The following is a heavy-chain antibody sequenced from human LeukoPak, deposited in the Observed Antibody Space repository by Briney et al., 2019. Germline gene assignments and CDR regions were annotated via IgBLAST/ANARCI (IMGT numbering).Heavy chain of an antibody. CDR2: TYYRSKWYN. V-gene: IGHV6-1*01. CDR3: ARDEDASYYRDYYGMDV. J-gene: IGHJ6*02. Sequence: SQTLSRTCAISADSVSSNSAAWNWIRQSPSRGLEWLGRTYYRSKWYNDYAVSVKSRITINPDTSKNQFSLQLNSVTPEDTAVYYCARDEDASYYRDYYGMDVWGQGTTVTVSS. CDR1: ADSVSSNSAA. D-gene: IGHD1-26*01.